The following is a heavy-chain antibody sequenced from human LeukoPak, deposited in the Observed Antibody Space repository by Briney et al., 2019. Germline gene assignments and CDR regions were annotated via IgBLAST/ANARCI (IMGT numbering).Heavy chain of an antibody. D-gene: IGHD6-25*01. CDR1: GGSISSYY. V-gene: IGHV4-59*08. J-gene: IGHJ6*03. CDR2: IYYSGST. Sequence: SETLSLTCTVSGGSISSYYWSWIRQPPGKGLEWIGYIYYSGSTNYNPSLKSRVTISVDTSKNQFSLKLSSVTAADTAVYYCARRSSGYMDVWGKGTTVTVSS. CDR3: ARRSSGYMDV.